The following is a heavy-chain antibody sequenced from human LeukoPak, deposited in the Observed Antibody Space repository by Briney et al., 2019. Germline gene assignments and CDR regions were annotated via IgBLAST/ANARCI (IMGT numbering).Heavy chain of an antibody. CDR2: ISSNGGST. CDR1: GFTFCGYA. V-gene: IGHV3-64*01. Sequence: PGGSLRLSCAASGFTFCGYAMHWVRQAPGKGLEYVSAISSNGGSTYYANSVKGRFTISRDNSKNTLYLQMGSLRAEDMAVYYCARYCSGGSCYSNDAFDIWGQGTMVTVSS. CDR3: ARYCSGGSCYSNDAFDI. D-gene: IGHD2-15*01. J-gene: IGHJ3*02.